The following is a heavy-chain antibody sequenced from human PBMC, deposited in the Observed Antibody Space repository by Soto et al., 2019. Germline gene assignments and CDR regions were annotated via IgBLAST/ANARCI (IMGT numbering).Heavy chain of an antibody. D-gene: IGHD2-15*01. CDR2: INHSGST. V-gene: IGHV4-34*01. CDR1: GGSFSGYY. CDR3: ARRSSGGSWGAFDI. Sequence: SETLSLTCAVYGGSFSGYYWSWIRQPPGKGLEWIGEINHSGSTNYNPSLKSRVTISVDTSKNQFSLKLSSVTAADTAVYYCARRSSGGSWGAFDIWGQGTMVTVSS. J-gene: IGHJ3*02.